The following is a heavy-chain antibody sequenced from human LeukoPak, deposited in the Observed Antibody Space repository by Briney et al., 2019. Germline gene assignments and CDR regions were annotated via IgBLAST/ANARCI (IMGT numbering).Heavy chain of an antibody. Sequence: ASVKVSCKASGYTFTSYGISWVRQAPGQGPEWMGWISAETGYTNYAQKFQDRVTMTTDTSTSTAYMELRILKSDDTAVYYCARDGANGSGFFYSPNAFDMWGQGTMVTVSS. CDR2: ISAETGYT. V-gene: IGHV1-18*01. D-gene: IGHD3-22*01. CDR1: GYTFTSYG. CDR3: ARDGANGSGFFYSPNAFDM. J-gene: IGHJ3*02.